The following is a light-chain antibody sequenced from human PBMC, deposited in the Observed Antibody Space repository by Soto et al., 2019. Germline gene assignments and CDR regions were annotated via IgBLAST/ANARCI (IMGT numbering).Light chain of an antibody. CDR3: QQRSRWPLT. CDR1: QSVFDF. V-gene: IGKV3-11*01. CDR2: DAS. J-gene: IGKJ3*01. Sequence: EIVLTQTPATLSLSPGERATLSCRASQSVFDFLDWLQQKPGQAPRVLIYDASKMAAGIPYRFSGSGSETHFTLTISCLEPEDFAVYYCQQRSRWPLTFGTGTKVDIK.